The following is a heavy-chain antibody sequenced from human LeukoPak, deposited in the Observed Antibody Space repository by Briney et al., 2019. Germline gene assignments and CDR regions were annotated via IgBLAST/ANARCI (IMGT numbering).Heavy chain of an antibody. V-gene: IGHV3-21*01. D-gene: IGHD2-21*02. CDR2: ISSSSSYI. J-gene: IGHJ4*02. Sequence: GGSLRLSCAASGFTFSSYSMNWVRQAPGKGLEWVSSISSSSSYIYYADSVKGRFTISRDNAKNTLYLQMNSLRAEDTAVYYCARGCGADCYTFNYWGQGTLVTVSS. CDR3: ARGCGADCYTFNY. CDR1: GFTFSSYS.